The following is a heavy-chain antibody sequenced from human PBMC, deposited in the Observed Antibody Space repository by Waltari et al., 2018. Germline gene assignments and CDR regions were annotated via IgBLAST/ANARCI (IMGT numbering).Heavy chain of an antibody. Sequence: EVQLVESGGGLVKPGGSLRLSCAASGFTFTSFSINWVRQAPGKELEWVSSISSSSNNIYYADSVKGRFTISRDNAKYSLYLQMNSLRVEDTAVYHCARDVLGYYGMDVWGQGTTVTVSS. V-gene: IGHV3-21*01. CDR3: ARDVLGYYGMDV. CDR1: GFTFTSFS. J-gene: IGHJ6*02. D-gene: IGHD2-8*01. CDR2: ISSSSNNI.